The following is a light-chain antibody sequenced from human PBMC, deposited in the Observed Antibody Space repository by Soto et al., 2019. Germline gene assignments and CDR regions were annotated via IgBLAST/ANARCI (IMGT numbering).Light chain of an antibody. CDR2: DAS. CDR3: QHYGSSPLT. J-gene: IGKJ4*01. V-gene: IGKV3D-20*01. CDR1: QSVSSSY. Sequence: EIVLTQSPATLSLSPGERATLSCGARQSVSSSYLAWYQQKPGLAPRLLIYDASSRATGIPDRFSVSGSGTEFTHTISGLEPEDFAVYCCQHYGSSPLTFGGGTRVEIK.